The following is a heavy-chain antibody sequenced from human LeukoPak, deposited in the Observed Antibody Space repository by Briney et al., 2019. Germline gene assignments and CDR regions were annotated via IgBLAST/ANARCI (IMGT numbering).Heavy chain of an antibody. CDR3: ARGLEFIAAHRGASLADY. Sequence: SETLSLTCAVYGGSFSGYYWSWIRQPPGKGLEWIGEINHSGSTNYNPSLKSRVTISVDTSKNQFSLKLSSVTAADTAVYYCARGLEFIAAHRGASLADYWGQGTLVTVSS. CDR2: INHSGST. V-gene: IGHV4-34*01. D-gene: IGHD6-6*01. CDR1: GGSFSGYY. J-gene: IGHJ4*02.